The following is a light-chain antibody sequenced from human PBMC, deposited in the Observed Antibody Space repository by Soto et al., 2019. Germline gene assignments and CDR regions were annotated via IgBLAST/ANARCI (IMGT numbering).Light chain of an antibody. V-gene: IGKV2-28*01. CDR3: MQALQAAQLT. J-gene: IGKJ4*01. Sequence: DIVMSQSPLSLPVTPGEPASISCSSSHSLLHSNGYNYLDWDLKKPGQSTQLLIYVGSNRASGVPDRLSGSGSGTDFTLKISRVEAEDVGVYYCMQALQAAQLTFGGGTKVDIK. CDR1: HSLLHSNGYNY. CDR2: VGS.